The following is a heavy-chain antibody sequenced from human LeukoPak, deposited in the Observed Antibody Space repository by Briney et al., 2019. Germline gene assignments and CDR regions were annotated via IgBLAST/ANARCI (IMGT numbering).Heavy chain of an antibody. D-gene: IGHD3-22*01. CDR1: EFTFSSYT. Sequence: GGSLRLSCAASEFTFSSYTMHWVRQAPGKGLEWVALISYDGSNKYYADSVKGRFTISRDNSKNTLYLQMNSLRAEDTAMYYCAREPSRSAYFDYWGQGALVTVSS. J-gene: IGHJ4*02. V-gene: IGHV3-30-3*01. CDR3: AREPSRSAYFDY. CDR2: ISYDGSNK.